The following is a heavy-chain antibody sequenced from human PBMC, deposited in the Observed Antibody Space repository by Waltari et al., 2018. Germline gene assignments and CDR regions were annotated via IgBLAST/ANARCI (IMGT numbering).Heavy chain of an antibody. Sequence: QLQLQESGPGLVKPSETLSLTCTVSRSSIRNHTYYWGWVRQPPGKGLEWIGSFYKSGTTYYNPSLKSRVTISVDTSNNQFSLKLNSVTAADTAVYYCVRGYPDIVATISDYWGQGTLVIVSS. CDR2: FYKSGTT. J-gene: IGHJ4*02. D-gene: IGHD5-12*01. V-gene: IGHV4-39*07. CDR1: RSSIRNHTYY. CDR3: VRGYPDIVATISDY.